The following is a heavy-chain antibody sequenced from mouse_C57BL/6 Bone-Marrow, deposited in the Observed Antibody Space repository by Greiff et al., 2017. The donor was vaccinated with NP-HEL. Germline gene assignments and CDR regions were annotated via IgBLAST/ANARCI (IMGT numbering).Heavy chain of an antibody. CDR1: GYTFTDYY. D-gene: IGHD1-1*01. CDR3: ARSKILYYYGSSDAMDY. J-gene: IGHJ4*01. CDR2: IYPGSGNT. V-gene: IGHV1-76*01. Sequence: VQLQQSGAELVRPGASVKLSCKASGYTFTDYYINWVKQRPGQGLEWIARIYPGSGNTYYNEKFKGKATLTAEKSSSTAYMQLSSLTSEDSAVYFCARSKILYYYGSSDAMDYWGQGTSVTVSS.